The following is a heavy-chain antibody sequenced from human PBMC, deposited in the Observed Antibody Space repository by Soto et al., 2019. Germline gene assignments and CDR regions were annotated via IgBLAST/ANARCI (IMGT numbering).Heavy chain of an antibody. CDR3: ARDGVPAAMGLRYYYGMDV. V-gene: IGHV4-4*07. Sequence: KPSETLSLTCTVSGGSISSYYWSWIRQPAGKGLEWIGRIYTSGSTNYNPSLKSRVTMSVDTSKNQFSLKLSSVTAADTAVYYCARDGVPAAMGLRYYYGMDVWGQGTTVTVSS. D-gene: IGHD2-2*01. J-gene: IGHJ6*02. CDR2: IYTSGST. CDR1: GGSISSYY.